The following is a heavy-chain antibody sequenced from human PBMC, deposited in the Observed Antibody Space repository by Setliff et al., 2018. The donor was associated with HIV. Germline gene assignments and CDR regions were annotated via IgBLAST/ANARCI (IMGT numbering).Heavy chain of an antibody. CDR2: VYTSGST. Sequence: NPSETLSLTCTVSGGSVISGTYYWSWIRQPAGKGLEWIGHVYTSGSTNFNPSLESRVTISVDTSKNQFSLKLSSVTAADTAIYYCARATPGGTYFPYNFDYWGQGSLVTVSS. CDR1: GGSVISGTYY. CDR3: ARATPGGTYFPYNFDY. D-gene: IGHD1-26*01. J-gene: IGHJ4*02. V-gene: IGHV4-61*09.